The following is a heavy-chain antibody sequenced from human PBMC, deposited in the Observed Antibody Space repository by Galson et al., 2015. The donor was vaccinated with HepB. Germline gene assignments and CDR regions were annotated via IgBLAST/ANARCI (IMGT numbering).Heavy chain of an antibody. CDR3: ARPSDYYDSSGYMSDAFDI. D-gene: IGHD3-22*01. Sequence: SVKVSCKAPRYTFTRYNMHWVRQAPGQGLEWMGVINPTGDSTTYARKFQGRLTITSDTSTSTVYMELSSLRPEDTAVYYCARPSDYYDSSGYMSDAFDIWGQGTMVTVSS. CDR1: RYTFTRYN. CDR2: INPTGDST. J-gene: IGHJ3*02. V-gene: IGHV1-46*01.